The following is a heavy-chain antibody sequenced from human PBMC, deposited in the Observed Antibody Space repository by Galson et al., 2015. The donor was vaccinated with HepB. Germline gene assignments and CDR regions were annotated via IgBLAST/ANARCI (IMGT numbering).Heavy chain of an antibody. Sequence: TLSLTCAVSGGSISSSNWWSWVRQPPGKGLEWIGEIYHSGSTNYNPSLKSRVTISVDKSKNQFSLKLSSVTAADTAVYYRARVILTGPRAFDYWGQGTLVTVSS. J-gene: IGHJ4*02. CDR2: IYHSGST. CDR3: ARVILTGPRAFDY. V-gene: IGHV4-4*02. D-gene: IGHD3-9*01. CDR1: GGSISSSNW.